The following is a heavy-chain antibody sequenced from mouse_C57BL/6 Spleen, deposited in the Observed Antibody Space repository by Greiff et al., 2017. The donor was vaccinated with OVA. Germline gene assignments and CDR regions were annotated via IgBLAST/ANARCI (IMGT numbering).Heavy chain of an antibody. V-gene: IGHV1-7*01. Sequence: QVQLQQSGAELAKPGASVKLSCKASGYTFTSYWMHWVKQRPGQGLEWIGYINPSSGYTKYNQKFKDKATLTADKSSSTAYMQLSSLTYEDSGVYYCERAEREDGSGSWFAYWGQGTLVTVSA. CDR1: GYTFTSYW. J-gene: IGHJ3*01. CDR2: INPSSGYT. CDR3: ERAEREDGSGSWFAY. D-gene: IGHD3-2*02.